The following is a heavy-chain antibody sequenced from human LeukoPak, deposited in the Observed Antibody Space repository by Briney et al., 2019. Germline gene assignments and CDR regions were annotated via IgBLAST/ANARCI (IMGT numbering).Heavy chain of an antibody. CDR1: GFTFSSYW. CDR2: INSDGSST. Sequence: GGSLRLSCAASGFTFSSYWMHWVRQAPGKGLVWVSRINSDGSSTSYADSVKGRFTISRDNAKNTLYLQMNSLRAEDTAVYYCARVSVGVIGYDYWGQGTLVTVSS. J-gene: IGHJ4*02. CDR3: ARVSVGVIGYDY. D-gene: IGHD3-16*02. V-gene: IGHV3-74*01.